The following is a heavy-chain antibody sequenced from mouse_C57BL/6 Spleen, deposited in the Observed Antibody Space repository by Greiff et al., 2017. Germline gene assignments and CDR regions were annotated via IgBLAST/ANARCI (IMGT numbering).Heavy chain of an antibody. CDR3: ARRPTRYYYGSSRGFDY. CDR2: IDPSDSYT. J-gene: IGHJ2*01. CDR1: GYTFTSYW. V-gene: IGHV1-69*01. Sequence: QVQLQQPGAELVMPGASVKLSCKASGYTFTSYWMHWVKQRTGQGLEWIGEIDPSDSYTNYNQKFKGKSTLTVDKSSSTAYMQLSSLTSEDSAVYYCARRPTRYYYGSSRGFDYWGQGTTLTVSS. D-gene: IGHD1-1*01.